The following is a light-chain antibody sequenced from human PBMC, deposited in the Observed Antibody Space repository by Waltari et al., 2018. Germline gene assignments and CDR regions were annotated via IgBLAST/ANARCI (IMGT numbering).Light chain of an antibody. V-gene: IGKV3-11*01. CDR2: DTS. Sequence: EIVLTQSPGTLSLSPGERATLSCRASQSAINFLAWYQQKPGQAPRLLIYDTSNRATGVPARFSGSGSGTDFTLTINSLEPDDFAVYFCQQRNNWPITFGQGTRLEIK. CDR1: QSAINF. J-gene: IGKJ5*01. CDR3: QQRNNWPIT.